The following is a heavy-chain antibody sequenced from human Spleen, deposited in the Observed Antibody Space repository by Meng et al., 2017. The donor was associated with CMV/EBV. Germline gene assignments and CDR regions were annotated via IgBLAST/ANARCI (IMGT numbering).Heavy chain of an antibody. CDR1: GFTFSSYE. D-gene: IGHD3-22*01. J-gene: IGHJ4*02. V-gene: IGHV3-48*03. CDR3: ARADDYYSNYYDY. CDR2: ISSSGGTI. Sequence: LSLTCAASGFTFSSYEMNWVRQAPGKGLEWVSYISSSGGTIYYADSVKGRFTISRDNAKSSLYLQMNSLRAEDTAVYYCARADDYYSNYYDYWGQGTLVTVSS.